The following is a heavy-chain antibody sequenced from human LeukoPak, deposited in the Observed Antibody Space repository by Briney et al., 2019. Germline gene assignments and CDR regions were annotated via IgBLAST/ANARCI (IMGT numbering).Heavy chain of an antibody. CDR3: AKEYYDSSGYYY. CDR1: GFTFSSYG. CDR2: IRYDGSNK. V-gene: IGHV3-30*02. J-gene: IGHJ4*02. D-gene: IGHD3-22*01. Sequence: GGSLRLSCAASGFTFSSYGMHWVRQAPGKGLGWVAFIRYDGSNKYYADSVKGRFTISRDNSKNTLYLQMNSLRAEDTAVYYCAKEYYDSSGYYYWGQGTLVTVSS.